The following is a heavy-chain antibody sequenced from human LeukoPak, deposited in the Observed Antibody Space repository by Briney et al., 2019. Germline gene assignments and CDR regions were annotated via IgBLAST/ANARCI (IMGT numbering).Heavy chain of an antibody. D-gene: IGHD2-2*01. V-gene: IGHV5-10-1*01. J-gene: IGHJ4*02. CDR1: GYSFTSYW. CDR2: IDPSDSYT. Sequence: GESLQISCKGSGYSFTSYWISWVRQMPGKGLEWMGRIDPSDSYTNYSPSFQGHVTISADKSISTAYLQWSSLKASDTAMYYCARHLEYCSSTSCYEVDYWGQGTLVTVSS. CDR3: ARHLEYCSSTSCYEVDY.